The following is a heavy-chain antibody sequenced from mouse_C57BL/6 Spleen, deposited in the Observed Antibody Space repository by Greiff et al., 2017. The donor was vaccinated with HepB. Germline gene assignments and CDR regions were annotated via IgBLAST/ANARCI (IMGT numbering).Heavy chain of an antibody. CDR1: GFTFSSYA. CDR3: TRGYGYDWFAY. J-gene: IGHJ3*01. D-gene: IGHD2-2*01. CDR2: ISSGGDYI. V-gene: IGHV5-9-1*02. Sequence: EVKLMESGEGLVKPGGSLKLSCAASGFTFSSYAMSWVRQTPEKRLEWVAYISSGGDYIYYADTVKGRFTISRDNARNTLYLQMSSLKSEDTAMYYCTRGYGYDWFAYWGQGTLVTVSA.